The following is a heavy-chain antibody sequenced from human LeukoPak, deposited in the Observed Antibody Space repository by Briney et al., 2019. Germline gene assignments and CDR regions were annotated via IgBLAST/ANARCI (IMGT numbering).Heavy chain of an antibody. V-gene: IGHV1-46*01. J-gene: IGHJ4*02. CDR1: GYTFTGHY. CDR3: ARGGVASTMIVVVPFDY. Sequence: ASVKVSCKASGYTFTGHYMHWVRQAPGQGLEWMGIINPSGGSTSYAQKFQGRVTMTRDTSTSTVYMELSSLRSEDTAVYYCARGGVASTMIVVVPFDYRGQGTLVTVSS. D-gene: IGHD3-22*01. CDR2: INPSGGST.